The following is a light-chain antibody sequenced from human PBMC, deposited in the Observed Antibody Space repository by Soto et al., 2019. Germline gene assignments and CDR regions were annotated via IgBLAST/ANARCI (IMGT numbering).Light chain of an antibody. V-gene: IGLV2-14*02. J-gene: IGLJ1*01. Sequence: QSVLTQPASVSGSPGQSITISCTGTSSDVGSYNLVSWYQQHPGKAPKLMIYEGSKRPSGVSYRFSGSKPGNTASLTISGLQAEDEADYFCSSYSISTAYLFGTGTKVTVL. CDR3: SSYSISTAYL. CDR2: EGS. CDR1: SSDVGSYNL.